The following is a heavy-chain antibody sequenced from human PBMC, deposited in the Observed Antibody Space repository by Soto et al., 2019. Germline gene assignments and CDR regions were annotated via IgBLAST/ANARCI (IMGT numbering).Heavy chain of an antibody. J-gene: IGHJ6*02. CDR1: GFTFSNAW. D-gene: IGHD3-22*01. Sequence: PGGSLRLSCAASGFTFSNAWMNWARQAPGKGLEWVGRIKSKTDGGTTDYAAPVKGRFTISRDDSKNTLYLQMNSLKTEDTAVYYCTTDTRITMIVVVSEVFAWGQGATVTVSS. CDR3: TTDTRITMIVVVSEVFA. CDR2: IKSKTDGGTT. V-gene: IGHV3-15*07.